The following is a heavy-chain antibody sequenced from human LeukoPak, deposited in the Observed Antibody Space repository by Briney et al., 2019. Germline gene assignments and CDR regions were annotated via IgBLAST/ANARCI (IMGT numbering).Heavy chain of an antibody. CDR1: GGSISSSNW. V-gene: IGHV4-4*02. D-gene: IGHD3-9*01. J-gene: IGHJ4*02. Sequence: SETLSLTCAVSGGSISSSNWWSWVRQPPGKGLEWIGEIYHSGSTNYNPSLKSRVTISVDKSKNQFSLKLSSVTAADTAVYYCASGPYYDILTGYSYFDYWGQGTLVTVSS. CDR3: ASGPYYDILTGYSYFDY. CDR2: IYHSGST.